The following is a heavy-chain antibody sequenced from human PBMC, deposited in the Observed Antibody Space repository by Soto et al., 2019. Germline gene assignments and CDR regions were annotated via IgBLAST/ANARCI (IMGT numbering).Heavy chain of an antibody. CDR1: GYTFTSYG. CDR2: ISAYNGNT. Sequence: QVQLVQSGAEVKKPGASVKVSCKASGYTFTSYGISWVRQAPGQGLEWMGWISAYNGNTNYAQKLQGRVTMTTDTSTSTAYMELRSLRSDDTAVYYCARVPRWQDDFLDNWFDPWDQGTRVTVSS. V-gene: IGHV1-18*01. J-gene: IGHJ5*02. CDR3: ARVPRWQDDFLDNWFDP. D-gene: IGHD3-3*01.